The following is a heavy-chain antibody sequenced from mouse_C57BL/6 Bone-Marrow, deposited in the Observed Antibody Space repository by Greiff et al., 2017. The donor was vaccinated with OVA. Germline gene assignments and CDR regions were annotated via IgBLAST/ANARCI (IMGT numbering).Heavy chain of an antibody. CDR1: GYTFTSYW. D-gene: IGHD2-5*01. CDR3: ARGGYSNYFYWYFDV. V-gene: IGHV1-55*01. Sequence: VQLQQPGAELVKPGASVKMSCKASGYTFTSYWITWVKQRPGQGLEWIGDIYPGSGSTNYNEKFKSKATLTVDTSSSTAYMQLSSLTSEDSAVYYCARGGYSNYFYWYFDVWGTGTTVTVSS. CDR2: IYPGSGST. J-gene: IGHJ1*03.